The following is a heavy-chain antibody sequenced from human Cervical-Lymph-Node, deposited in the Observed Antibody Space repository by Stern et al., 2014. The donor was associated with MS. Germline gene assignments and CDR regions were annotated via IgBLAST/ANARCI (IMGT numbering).Heavy chain of an antibody. CDR2: IIPIFGTD. CDR3: AGGYSYGYAFDY. J-gene: IGHJ4*02. D-gene: IGHD5-18*01. V-gene: IGHV1-69*01. Sequence: VQLVESGAGVNQPGSSVKVSCKASGGTFSSYAISWVRQAPGQGLEWVGGIIPIFGTDNYEQTVPGKVTITAAGSTSTTYMELSSLRSEDTAVYYCAGGYSYGYAFDYWGQGTLVTVSS. CDR1: GGTFSSYA.